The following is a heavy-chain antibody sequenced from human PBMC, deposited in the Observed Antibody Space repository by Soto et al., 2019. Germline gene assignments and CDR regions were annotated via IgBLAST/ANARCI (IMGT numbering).Heavy chain of an antibody. J-gene: IGHJ4*02. Sequence: PSETLSLTCTVSGGSISSSSYYWGWIRQPPGKGLEWIGSIYYSGSTYYNPSLKSRVTISVDTSKNQFSLKLSSVTAADTAVYYCAGNVAARPLDYWGQGTLVTVSS. V-gene: IGHV4-39*01. D-gene: IGHD6-6*01. CDR2: IYYSGST. CDR3: AGNVAARPLDY. CDR1: GGSISSSSYY.